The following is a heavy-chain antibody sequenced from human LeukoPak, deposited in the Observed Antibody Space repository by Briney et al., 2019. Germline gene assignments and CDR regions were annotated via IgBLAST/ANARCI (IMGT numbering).Heavy chain of an antibody. CDR3: ARDPPVVVAATSGNY. V-gene: IGHV3-21*01. CDR2: ISSSSSYI. D-gene: IGHD2-15*01. J-gene: IGHJ4*02. Sequence: GGSLRLSCAASGFTFSSYSMNWVRQAPGKGLEWVSSISSSSSYIYYADSVKGRFTISRDNAKNSLYLQMNSLRAEDTAVYYCARDPPVVVAATSGNYWGQGTLVTVSS. CDR1: GFTFSSYS.